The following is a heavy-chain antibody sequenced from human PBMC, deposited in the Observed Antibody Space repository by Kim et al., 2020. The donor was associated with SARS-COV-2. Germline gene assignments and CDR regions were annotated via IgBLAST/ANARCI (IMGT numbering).Heavy chain of an antibody. CDR2: INTNTDNP. J-gene: IGHJ6*01. CDR1: VYTFTTYA. CDR3: ARGVKPSWSYQGDYHYGMD. Sequence: ASVKVSCKASVYTFTTYAMNWVRQAPGQGLEWMGWINTNTDNPTYAPGFTGRFVFFLDTSVSTAYLQSSSLKAEDSAVYYCARGVKPSWSYQGDYHYGMD. V-gene: IGHV7-4-1*02. D-gene: IGHD1-26*01.